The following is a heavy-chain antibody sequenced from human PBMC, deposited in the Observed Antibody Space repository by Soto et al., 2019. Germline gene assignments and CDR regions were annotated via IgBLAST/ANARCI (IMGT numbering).Heavy chain of an antibody. CDR1: GFTFQNFV. D-gene: IGHD2-2*01. CDR2: IGGTGQYT. J-gene: IGHJ6*02. V-gene: IGHV3-23*01. CDR3: AKGGTSHIYGIDV. Sequence: GGSLRLSCTASGFTFQNFVINWVRQAPGKGLGWVSIIGGTGQYTYYADSVRGRFTFSRDNSENTVYLEMNSLRAEDTAIYFCAKGGTSHIYGIDVWGPGTTVTVSS.